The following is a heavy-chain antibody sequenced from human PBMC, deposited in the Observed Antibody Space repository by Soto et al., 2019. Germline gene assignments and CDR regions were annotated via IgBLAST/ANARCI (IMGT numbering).Heavy chain of an antibody. CDR3: ARAAYSSSFRFDY. CDR1: XXA. CDR2: IIPIFGTA. J-gene: IGHJ4*02. Sequence: XXAISWVRQAPGQGLEWVGGIIPIFGTANYAQKFQGRVTITAVESTSTAYMELSSLRSEDIAVYYCARAAYSSSFRFDYWGQGTLVTVSS. V-gene: IGHV1-69*01. D-gene: IGHD6-6*01.